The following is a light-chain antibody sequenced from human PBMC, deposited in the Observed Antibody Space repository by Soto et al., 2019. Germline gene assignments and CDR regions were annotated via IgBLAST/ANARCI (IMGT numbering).Light chain of an antibody. CDR3: QQYDTYRT. CDR1: QSIRSW. CDR2: DAS. Sequence: DIQMTQSPSTLSASVGDRVTITCRASQSIRSWLAWYQQKPGKAPKLLIYDASNLESGVPSRFSGSGSGTEFTLTISSLQPDDFATYYCQQYDTYRTSGQGTKVDIK. V-gene: IGKV1-5*01. J-gene: IGKJ1*01.